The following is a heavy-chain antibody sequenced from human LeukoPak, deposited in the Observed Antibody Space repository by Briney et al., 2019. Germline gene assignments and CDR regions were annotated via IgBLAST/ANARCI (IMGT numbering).Heavy chain of an antibody. Sequence: GGSLTLFCAASGFPSSSYARHWVRQAPGKGLEWVAVISYDGSNKYYADSVKGRFTISRDNSKNTLYLQMNSLRAEDTAVYYCVGDGSDWGQETTVSVSS. CDR1: GFPSSSYA. CDR3: VGDGSD. J-gene: IGHJ6*02. D-gene: IGHD3-10*01. V-gene: IGHV3-30-3*01. CDR2: ISYDGSNK.